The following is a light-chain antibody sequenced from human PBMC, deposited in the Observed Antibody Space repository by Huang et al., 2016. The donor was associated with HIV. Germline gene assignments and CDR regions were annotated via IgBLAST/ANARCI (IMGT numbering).Light chain of an antibody. CDR2: LTS. CDR3: MQGLQTPPT. Sequence: EIVMTQSPLSLPVSPGQPASISCTSSQNLLHSSGHNRLDWYLQKPGQSPQLLIFLTSNRASGVPDKFTGSGSGSNVTLSINKVQPDDVGIYYCMQGLQTPPTFGQGTKLEI. CDR1: QNLLHSSGHNR. J-gene: IGKJ2*01. V-gene: IGKV2-28*01.